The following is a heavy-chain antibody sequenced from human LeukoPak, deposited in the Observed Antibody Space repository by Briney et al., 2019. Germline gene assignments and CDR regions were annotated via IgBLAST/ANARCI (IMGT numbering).Heavy chain of an antibody. J-gene: IGHJ2*01. CDR2: INDNSNYI. V-gene: IGHV3-21*01. D-gene: IGHD2-2*02. CDR1: GFTFSSFS. Sequence: GGSLRLSCVASGFTFSSFSMNWVRQAPGKGLEWVSSINDNSNYIYYSDSVKGRFTISRDNAKNSLYLQMNSLRAEDTAVYYCARDVGYCSSTSCYTAYFDLWGRGTLVTVSS. CDR3: ARDVGYCSSTSCYTAYFDL.